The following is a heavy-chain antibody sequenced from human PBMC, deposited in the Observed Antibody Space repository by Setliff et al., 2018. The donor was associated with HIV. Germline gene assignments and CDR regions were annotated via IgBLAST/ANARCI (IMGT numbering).Heavy chain of an antibody. CDR3: AQMSISASVYFDY. J-gene: IGHJ4*02. Sequence: PSETLSLTCSVSGGSVSSVNYYWSWIRQPPGKGLEWIGYIHYTGSTTYNPSLKSRVTISVDTSNNQFSLRLKSVTAADTAVYFCAQMSISASVYFDYWGQGTLVTVSS. CDR2: IHYTGST. CDR1: GGSVSSVNYY. V-gene: IGHV4-61*01. D-gene: IGHD2-21*01.